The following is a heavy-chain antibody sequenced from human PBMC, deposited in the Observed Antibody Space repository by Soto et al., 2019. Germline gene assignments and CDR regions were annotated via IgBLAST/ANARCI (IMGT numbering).Heavy chain of an antibody. CDR1: GFTFDDYA. V-gene: IGHV3-43D*03. D-gene: IGHD3-9*01. Sequence: GGSLRLSCAASGFTFDDYAMHWVRQAPGKGLEWVSLISWDGGSTYYADSVKGRFTISRDNSKNSLYLQMNSLRAENTALYYCSYDITLGFVSDWDYYSGIDVWGQGTTVTVSS. CDR3: SYDITLGFVSDWDYYSGIDV. J-gene: IGHJ6*02. CDR2: ISWDGGST.